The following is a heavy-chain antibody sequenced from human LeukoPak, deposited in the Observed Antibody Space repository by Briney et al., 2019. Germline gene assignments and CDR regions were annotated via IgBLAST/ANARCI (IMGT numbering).Heavy chain of an antibody. CDR1: GGSISNYY. CDR2: IHYSGNT. D-gene: IGHD3-22*01. Sequence: SETLSLTCSVSGGSISNYYWSWIRQPPGKGLEWIAYIHYSGNTNYNPSLKSRVTISVDTSKNQFSLKLASVTAADTALYYCARVDDTSGYFYTFAYWGQGPLVPVSS. J-gene: IGHJ4*02. CDR3: ARVDDTSGYFYTFAY. V-gene: IGHV4-59*01.